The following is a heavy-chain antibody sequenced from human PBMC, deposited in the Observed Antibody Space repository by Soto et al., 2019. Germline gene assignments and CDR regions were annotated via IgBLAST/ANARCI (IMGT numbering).Heavy chain of an antibody. CDR1: GYTFTSYA. J-gene: IGHJ4*02. V-gene: IGHV1-3*01. Sequence: ASVKVSCKASGYTFTSYAMHWVRQAPGQRLEWMGWINAGNGNTKYSQKFQGRVTITRDTSASTAYMELSSLRSEDTAVYYCASARGNTYYYDSSGYQPLDYWGQGTLVTVPS. CDR3: ASARGNTYYYDSSGYQPLDY. D-gene: IGHD3-22*01. CDR2: INAGNGNT.